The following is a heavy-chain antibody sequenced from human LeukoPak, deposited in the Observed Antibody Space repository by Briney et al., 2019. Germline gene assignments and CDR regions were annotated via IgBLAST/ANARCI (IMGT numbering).Heavy chain of an antibody. CDR3: ARGYSYGYIFRC. CDR1: GDSISNGGSY. V-gene: IGHV4-31*03. J-gene: IGHJ4*02. Sequence: SQTLSLTCTVSGDSISNGGSYWAWIRQHPGKGLEWIGYIYYSGSTHYNPSLKSRVSISVDTSKNQFSLKLSSVTAADTAVYYCARGYSYGYIFRCWGQGTLVTVSS. CDR2: IYYSGST. D-gene: IGHD5-18*01.